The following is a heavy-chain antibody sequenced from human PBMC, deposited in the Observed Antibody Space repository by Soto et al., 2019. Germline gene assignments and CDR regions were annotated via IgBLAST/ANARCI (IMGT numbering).Heavy chain of an antibody. CDR1: GGSISSYY. Sequence: SETLSLTCTVSGGSISSYYWSWIRQPPGKGLEWIGYIYYSGSTNYNPSPKSRVTISVDTSKNQFSLKLSSVTAADTAVYYCARGDGYNPRYFDYWGQGTLVTVSS. J-gene: IGHJ4*02. CDR3: ARGDGYNPRYFDY. D-gene: IGHD5-12*01. CDR2: IYYSGST. V-gene: IGHV4-59*01.